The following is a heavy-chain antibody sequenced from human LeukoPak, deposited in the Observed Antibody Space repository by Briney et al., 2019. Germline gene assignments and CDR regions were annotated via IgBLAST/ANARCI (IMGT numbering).Heavy chain of an antibody. J-gene: IGHJ5*02. Sequence: SETLSLTCAVYGGSFSGYYWSWIRQPPGKGLEWIGEINHSGSTNYNPSLKSRVTISVDTSKNQFSLKLSSVTAADTAVYYCARAGEGYCYNWFDPWGQGTLVTVSS. CDR1: GGSFSGYY. V-gene: IGHV4-34*01. CDR2: INHSGST. D-gene: IGHD2-15*01. CDR3: ARAGEGYCYNWFDP.